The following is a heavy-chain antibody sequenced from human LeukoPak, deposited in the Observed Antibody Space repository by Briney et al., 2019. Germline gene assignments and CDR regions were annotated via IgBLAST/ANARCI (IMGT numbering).Heavy chain of an antibody. J-gene: IGHJ5*02. D-gene: IGHD3-16*01. CDR1: GRSISIYY. Sequence: PSQTLSLTCTVSGRSISIYYWSWIRHPSGKALEWIGRNYSSGSTDYNPSLKSRVTMSVDTSNNQFSLKLTSVTAADTAVFYCVRDAAHGFAPAWGQGTLVTVSS. CDR3: VRDAAHGFAPA. CDR2: NYSSGST. V-gene: IGHV4-4*07.